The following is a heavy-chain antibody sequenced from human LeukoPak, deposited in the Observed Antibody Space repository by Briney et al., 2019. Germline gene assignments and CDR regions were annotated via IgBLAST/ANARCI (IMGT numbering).Heavy chain of an antibody. CDR1: GYTLTELS. J-gene: IGHJ3*02. V-gene: IGHV1-24*01. Sequence: ASVKVSCKVSGYTLTELSMHWVRQAPGKGLEWMGGFDPEDGETIYAQKFQGRVTMTEDTSTDTAYMELSRLRSENTAVYYCEKQYSYGAGAFDIWGQGTMVTVSS. CDR3: EKQYSYGAGAFDI. D-gene: IGHD5-18*01. CDR2: FDPEDGET.